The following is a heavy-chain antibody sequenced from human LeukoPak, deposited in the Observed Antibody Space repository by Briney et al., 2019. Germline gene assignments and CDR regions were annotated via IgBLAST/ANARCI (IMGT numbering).Heavy chain of an antibody. Sequence: SSETLSLTCSVSGYSIGSGYDWAWIRQPPGKRLEWLGYIHSSARTNYNPSLKSRVTISIDASKNQFSLKLSSVTAADTAVYYCARHQGISFYYGSGKGAYYMDVWGKGTTVTISS. CDR1: GYSIGSGYD. CDR3: ARHQGISFYYGSGKGAYYMDV. V-gene: IGHV4-61*05. CDR2: IHSSART. J-gene: IGHJ6*03. D-gene: IGHD3-10*01.